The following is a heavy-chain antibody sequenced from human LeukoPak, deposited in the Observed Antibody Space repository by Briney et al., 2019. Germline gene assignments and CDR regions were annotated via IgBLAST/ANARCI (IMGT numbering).Heavy chain of an antibody. V-gene: IGHV4-39*01. CDR1: GGSISSSSYY. CDR3: ARISYNWNYGDY. CDR2: IYYSGST. Sequence: SETLSLTCTVSGGSISSSSYYWGWIRQPPGKGLEWIGSIYYSGSTYYNPSLKSRVTISVDTSKNQFSLKLSSVTAADTAVYYCARISYNWNYGDYWGQGTLVTVSS. D-gene: IGHD1-7*01. J-gene: IGHJ4*02.